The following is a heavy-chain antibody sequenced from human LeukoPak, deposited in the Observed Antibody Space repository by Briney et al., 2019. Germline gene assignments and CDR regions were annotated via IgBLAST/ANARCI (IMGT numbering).Heavy chain of an antibody. D-gene: IGHD1-26*01. V-gene: IGHV1-2*02. Sequence: ASVKVSCKASGYNFTDYYIHWVRQAPGQGLEWMGWINPKSGGTNYAQKFRGRVTMTRDTSISTAYMELSGLRSDDTAVYYCARDSGLGPTWHPFDHWGQGTSVTVSS. CDR2: INPKSGGT. CDR1: GYNFTDYY. J-gene: IGHJ4*02. CDR3: ARDSGLGPTWHPFDH.